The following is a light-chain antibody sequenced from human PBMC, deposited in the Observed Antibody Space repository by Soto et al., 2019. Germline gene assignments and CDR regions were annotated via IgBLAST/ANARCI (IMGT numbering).Light chain of an antibody. CDR1: SSNIGDNP. J-gene: IGLJ1*01. CDR2: IND. CDR3: AAWDDSLNAL. V-gene: IGLV1-44*01. Sequence: QSVLTQPPSASGTPGQRITISCSGSSSNIGDNPVNWYQQLPGAAPKLLIYINDQRPSGVPDRFSGSNSGTSASLAISGLQPEDAAAYYCAAWDDSLNALFGTGTKLTIL.